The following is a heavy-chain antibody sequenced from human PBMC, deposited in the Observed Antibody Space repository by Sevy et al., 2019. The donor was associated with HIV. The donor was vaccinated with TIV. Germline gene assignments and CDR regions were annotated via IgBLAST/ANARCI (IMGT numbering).Heavy chain of an antibody. V-gene: IGHV4-39*01. CDR3: ARRHDSGWFFDS. Sequence: SETLSLTCTVSGGSISSSSYYWGWIRQPPGKGLEWIGSIYYSGSTYYNPSLKSRVTITVNTSKNQFSLKLSSVTAADTAVHYCARRHDSGWFFDSWGQGTLVTVSS. CDR1: GGSISSSSYY. D-gene: IGHD6-19*01. CDR2: IYYSGST. J-gene: IGHJ4*02.